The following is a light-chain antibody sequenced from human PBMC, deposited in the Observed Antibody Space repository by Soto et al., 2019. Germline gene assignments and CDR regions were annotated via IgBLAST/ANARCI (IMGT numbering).Light chain of an antibody. CDR1: NIGSKS. Sequence: SYELTQPPSVSVAPGQTARITCGGNNIGSKSVHWYQQKAGQAPVLVVYDDSDGPSGILERFSGSKSGNMVTLTISRVEAGDEADFYCQVWDSSSDHVIFGGGTKVTVL. CDR3: QVWDSSSDHVI. V-gene: IGLV3-21*02. J-gene: IGLJ2*01. CDR2: DDS.